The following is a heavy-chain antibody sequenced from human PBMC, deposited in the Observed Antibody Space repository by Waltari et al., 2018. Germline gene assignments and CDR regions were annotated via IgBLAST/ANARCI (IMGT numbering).Heavy chain of an antibody. Sequence: EVQLVESGGGLVQPGGSLRLSCAASGFTFSSYWMSWVRQAPGKGLEWVANIKKDGSEKYYVDSVKGRFTISRDNAKNSLYLQMNSLRAEDTAVYYCAREGMIVVVDAFDIWGQGTMVTVSS. D-gene: IGHD3-22*01. V-gene: IGHV3-7*03. CDR1: GFTFSSYW. CDR3: AREGMIVVVDAFDI. J-gene: IGHJ3*02. CDR2: IKKDGSEK.